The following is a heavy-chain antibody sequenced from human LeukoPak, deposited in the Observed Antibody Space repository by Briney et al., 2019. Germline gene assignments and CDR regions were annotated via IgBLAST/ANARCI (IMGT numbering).Heavy chain of an antibody. V-gene: IGHV4-4*07. Sequence: PSETLSLTCTVFGGSVSTYYRSWIRQPAGKGLEWVGRIHTSESTNYNPSLKSRVTMSVDTSKNQFSLKLSSVTAADTAVYYCARAREFSSSSGRAHYFDYWGQGTLVTVSS. CDR3: ARAREFSSSSGRAHYFDY. CDR1: GGSVSTYY. J-gene: IGHJ4*02. D-gene: IGHD6-6*01. CDR2: IHTSEST.